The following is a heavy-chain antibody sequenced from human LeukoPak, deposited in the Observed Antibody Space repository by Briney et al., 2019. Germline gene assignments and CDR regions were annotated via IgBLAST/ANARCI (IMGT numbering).Heavy chain of an antibody. CDR3: ARSFGYGQQPLYFDY. CDR1: GFTFSSYS. Sequence: KPGGSLRLSCAASGFTFSSYSMNWVRQAPGKGLEWVSSISSSSSYIYYADSVKGRFTISRDNAKNSLYLQMNSLRAEDTAVYYCARSFGYGQQPLYFDYWGQGTLVTVSS. CDR2: ISSSSSYI. D-gene: IGHD6-13*01. V-gene: IGHV3-21*01. J-gene: IGHJ4*02.